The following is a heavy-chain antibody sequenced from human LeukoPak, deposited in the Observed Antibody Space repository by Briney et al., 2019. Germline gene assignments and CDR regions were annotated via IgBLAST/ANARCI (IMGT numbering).Heavy chain of an antibody. V-gene: IGHV3-23*01. D-gene: IGHD5-12*01. CDR1: GFTFSTYG. CDR3: AKDGAWLRFDD. J-gene: IGHJ4*02. CDR2: VSPSGDIT. Sequence: GGSLRLSCAASGFTFSTYGMNWVRQAPGKGLEWVSGVSPSGDITYYADSVKGRFTISRDNSKNTVYLQMNNVRAEDTAVYYSAKDGAWLRFDDWGQGTLVTVSS.